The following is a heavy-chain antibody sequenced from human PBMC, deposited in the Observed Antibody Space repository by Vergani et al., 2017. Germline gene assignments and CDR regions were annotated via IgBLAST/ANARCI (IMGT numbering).Heavy chain of an antibody. J-gene: IGHJ5*02. CDR3: AKYLRDYTDGLPES. CDR2: LGKDGINT. V-gene: IGHV3-30*02. Sequence: QVQLVESAGGVVQPGGSLRLSCAASGFTFSNFGMHWIRQAPGKGLEWLAYLGKDGINTSYRDAVKGRFTVSRDNSKDILYLQMDSLRSEDTALYDCAKYLRDYTDGLPESWGPGTLVIVSS. CDR1: GFTFSNFG. D-gene: IGHD4-11*01.